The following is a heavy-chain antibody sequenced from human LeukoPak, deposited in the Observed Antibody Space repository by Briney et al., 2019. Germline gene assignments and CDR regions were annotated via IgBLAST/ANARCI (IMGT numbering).Heavy chain of an antibody. J-gene: IGHJ3*02. CDR1: GGSISSFY. V-gene: IGHV4-59*08. D-gene: IGHD3-22*01. CDR3: ARHRDSSALEAFDI. CDR2: VSYSGTT. Sequence: SETLSLTCTVSGGSISSFYWSWIRQPPGKGLEWIGCVSYSGTTNYNPSLRSRVTLSVDTSKSHFSLKLSSVSAADTAVYYCARHRDSSALEAFDIWGQGTLVTVSS.